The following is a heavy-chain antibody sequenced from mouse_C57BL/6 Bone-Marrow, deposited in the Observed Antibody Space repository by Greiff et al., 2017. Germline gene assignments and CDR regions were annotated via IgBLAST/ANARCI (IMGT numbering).Heavy chain of an antibody. Sequence: QVQLQQSGPELVRPGASVKISCKAPGYTFTSHWMQWVRQRPGQGLEWIGEIFPGSGSTYYNEKFKGKATLTVDKSSSTAYMQLSRLTSEDSAVYVCARYYYGSSPDWYFDVWGTGTTVTVSS. D-gene: IGHD1-1*01. CDR3: ARYYYGSSPDWYFDV. CDR1: GYTFTSHW. V-gene: IGHV1-56*01. J-gene: IGHJ1*03. CDR2: IFPGSGST.